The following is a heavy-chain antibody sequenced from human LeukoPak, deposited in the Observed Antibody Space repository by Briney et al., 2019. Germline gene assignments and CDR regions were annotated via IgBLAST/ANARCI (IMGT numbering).Heavy chain of an antibody. J-gene: IGHJ2*01. D-gene: IGHD3-16*01. CDR2: IHSGGSTT. CDR1: GFTFSTYW. Sequence: PGGSLRLSCAASGFTFSTYWMHWVRQAPGKGLVWVARIHSGGSTTSYADSVKGRFTISRDNAKNTLYLQMNSLRAEDSAVYYCAREGDGSGYFDLWGRGTLVTVSS. V-gene: IGHV3-74*01. CDR3: AREGDGSGYFDL.